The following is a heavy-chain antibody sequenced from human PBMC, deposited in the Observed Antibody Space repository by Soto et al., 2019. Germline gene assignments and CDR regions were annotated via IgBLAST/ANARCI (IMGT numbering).Heavy chain of an antibody. J-gene: IGHJ6*02. CDR3: ARLRGQFYYGMDV. CDR1: GYNFIGYY. CDR2: IDPNNGDT. Sequence: QVQLVQSGAEVKKPGASVKVSCKASGYNFIGYYIHWVRQAPGQGLQWMGWIDPNNGDTDSAQKFPGRITMTSDTSISTVYMDLSSLRIDDTAIYYCARLRGQFYYGMDVWGQGTTVAVSS. V-gene: IGHV1-2*02. D-gene: IGHD6-19*01.